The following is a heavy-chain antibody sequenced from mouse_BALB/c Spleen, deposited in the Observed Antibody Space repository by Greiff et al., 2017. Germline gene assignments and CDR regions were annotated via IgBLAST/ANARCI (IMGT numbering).Heavy chain of an antibody. CDR1: GYAFSSSW. V-gene: IGHV1-82*01. D-gene: IGHD4-1*01. CDR2: IYPGDGDT. J-gene: IGHJ2*01. Sequence: VQVVESGPELVKPGASVKISCKASGYAFSSSWMNWVKQRPGQGLEWIGRIYPGDGDTNYNGKFKGKATLTADKSSSTAYMQLSSLTSVDSAVYFCARGLGIDYWGQGTTLTVSS. CDR3: ARGLGIDY.